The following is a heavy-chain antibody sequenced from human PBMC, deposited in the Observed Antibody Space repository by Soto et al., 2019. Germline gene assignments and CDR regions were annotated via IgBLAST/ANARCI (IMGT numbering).Heavy chain of an antibody. CDR1: GYTFSNFG. Sequence: ASVKVSCKASGYTFSNFGFTWVRQAPGQGLEWMGWISAYNGNTDLAQKFQGRVTMTTDTSTSTAYMELWYLTSDDTAVYYCSRAGAYGSFYFFDYWGQGTLVTVSS. J-gene: IGHJ4*02. CDR3: SRAGAYGSFYFFDY. V-gene: IGHV1-18*01. D-gene: IGHD3-10*01. CDR2: ISAYNGNT.